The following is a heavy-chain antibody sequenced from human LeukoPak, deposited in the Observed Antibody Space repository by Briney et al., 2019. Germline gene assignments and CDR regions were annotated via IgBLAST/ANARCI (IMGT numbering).Heavy chain of an antibody. Sequence: GGSLRLSCVASGFTFSTYSMNWVRQAPGKGLEWVSSMNGDSVHILYAESVKGRFTISRDNAKNSLFLEMNSLRAEDTAVYYCASPPPITNYYYYYGMDVWGQGTTVTVSS. CDR1: GFTFSTYS. D-gene: IGHD1-20*01. V-gene: IGHV3-21*04. CDR3: ASPPPITNYYYYYGMDV. CDR2: MNGDSVHI. J-gene: IGHJ6*02.